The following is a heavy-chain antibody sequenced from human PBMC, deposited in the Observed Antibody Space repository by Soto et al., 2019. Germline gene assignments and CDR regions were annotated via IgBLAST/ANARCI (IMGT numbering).Heavy chain of an antibody. CDR2: IIPIFGTA. J-gene: IGHJ5*02. D-gene: IGHD3-9*01. CDR1: GGTFSSYA. CDR3: AKSYYDILTGPTYGFDP. Sequence: SVKVSCKASGGTFSSYAISWVRQAPGQGLEWMGGIIPIFGTANYAQKFQGRVTITADESTSTAYMELSSLRSEDTAVYYCAKSYYDILTGPTYGFDPWGQGTLVTVSS. V-gene: IGHV1-69*13.